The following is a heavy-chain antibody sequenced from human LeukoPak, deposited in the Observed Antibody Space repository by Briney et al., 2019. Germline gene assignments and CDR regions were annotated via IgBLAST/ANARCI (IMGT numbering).Heavy chain of an antibody. CDR2: ISDSGSST. CDR1: GFTFTNYA. J-gene: IGHJ5*02. CDR3: AGSGGSAQMFDP. D-gene: IGHD2-15*01. Sequence: GGSLRLSCAASGFTFTNYAMHWVRQAPGKGLEWVSTISDSGSSTYYADSVKGRFTISRDNSKNTLYLQMNSLRAEDTAVYYCAGSGGSAQMFDPWGQGTLVTVSS. V-gene: IGHV3-23*01.